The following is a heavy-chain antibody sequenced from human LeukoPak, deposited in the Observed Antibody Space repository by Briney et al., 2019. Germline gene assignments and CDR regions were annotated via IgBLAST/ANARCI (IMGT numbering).Heavy chain of an antibody. V-gene: IGHV4-59*01. Sequence: SETLSLTCTVSGGSISSYYWSWIRQPPGKGLEWIGYIYYSGSTNYNPSLKSRVTISVDTSKNQFSLKLSSVTAADTAVYFCAREGKLTGYFGGLGFNYWGPGILVTVSS. CDR2: IYYSGST. J-gene: IGHJ4*02. CDR3: AREGKLTGYFGGLGFNY. CDR1: GGSISSYY. D-gene: IGHD6-19*01.